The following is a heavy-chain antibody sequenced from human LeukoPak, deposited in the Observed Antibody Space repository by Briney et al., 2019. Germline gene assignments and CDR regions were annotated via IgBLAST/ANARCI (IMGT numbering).Heavy chain of an antibody. CDR2: IYYSGST. J-gene: IGHJ4*02. CDR1: GFTFSHAW. V-gene: IGHV4-59*01. Sequence: GSLRLSCAASGFTFSHAWMSWIRQPPGKGLEWIGYIYYSGSTNYNPSLKSRVTISVDTSKNQFSLKLSSVTAADTAVYYCAREGYSSSWYLDYWGQGTLVTVSS. CDR3: AREGYSSSWYLDY. D-gene: IGHD6-13*01.